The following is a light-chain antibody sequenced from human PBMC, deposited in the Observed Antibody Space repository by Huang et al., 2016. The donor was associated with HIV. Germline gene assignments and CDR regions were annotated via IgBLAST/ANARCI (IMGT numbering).Light chain of an antibody. Sequence: DIQMTQSPPSLSASVGSRVALTCRASQNISYYLNWYQEKSGKAPNLLLYAASRLVSGVPSRFSGGGSGSNFTLTIINLQPEDIGTYYCQQSYSLPLSFGPGTTVNVK. CDR3: QQSYSLPLS. CDR1: QNISYY. CDR2: AAS. V-gene: IGKV1-39*01. J-gene: IGKJ3*01.